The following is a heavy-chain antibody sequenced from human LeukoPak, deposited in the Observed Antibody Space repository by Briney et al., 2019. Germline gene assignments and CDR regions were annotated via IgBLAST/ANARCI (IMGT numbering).Heavy chain of an antibody. Sequence: SETLSLTCTVSGGSISSGGYYWSWIRQPPGKGLEWIGYIYHSGSTYYNPSLKSRVTISVDRSKNQFSLKLNSVTAADTAVYYCARTPQDYFDYWGQGTLVTVSS. CDR2: IYHSGST. CDR1: GGSISSGGYY. J-gene: IGHJ4*02. CDR3: ARTPQDYFDY. V-gene: IGHV4-30-2*01.